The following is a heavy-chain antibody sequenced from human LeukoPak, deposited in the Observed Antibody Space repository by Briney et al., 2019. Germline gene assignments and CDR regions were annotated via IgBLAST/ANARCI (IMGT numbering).Heavy chain of an antibody. Sequence: GGSLRLSCASSGFTFTSYAVSWVRQARGKGLVWVSRINSDGSSTSYADSVKGRFTISRDNAKNTLYLQMNSLRAEDTAVYYCAGDSSSWFDPWGQGTLVTVSS. J-gene: IGHJ5*02. V-gene: IGHV3-74*01. CDR3: AGDSSSWFDP. D-gene: IGHD6-13*01. CDR1: GFTFTSYA. CDR2: INSDGSST.